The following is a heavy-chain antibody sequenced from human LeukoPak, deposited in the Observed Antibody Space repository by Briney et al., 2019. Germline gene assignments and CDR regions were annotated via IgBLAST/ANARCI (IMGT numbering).Heavy chain of an antibody. CDR1: GYTFTGYY. Sequence: ASVKVSCKASGYTFTGYYMHWVRQAPGQGREWMGWINPNSGGTNYAQKFQGRVTMTRDTSISTAYMELSRLRSDDTAVYYCARVDYPYYYGMDVWGQGTTVTVSS. D-gene: IGHD4/OR15-4a*01. J-gene: IGHJ6*02. V-gene: IGHV1-2*02. CDR3: ARVDYPYYYGMDV. CDR2: INPNSGGT.